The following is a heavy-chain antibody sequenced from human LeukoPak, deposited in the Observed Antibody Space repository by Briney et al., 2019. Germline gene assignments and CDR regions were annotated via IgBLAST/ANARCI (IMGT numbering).Heavy chain of an antibody. CDR1: GGTFSSYA. CDR3: ARGDSYFDY. Sequence: GASVKVSCKASGGTFSSYAISWVRQAPGRGLEWMGIINPSGGSTSYAQKFQGRVTMTRDTSTSTVYMELSSLRSEDTAVYYCARGDSYFDYWGQGTLVTVSS. D-gene: IGHD4-11*01. CDR2: INPSGGST. J-gene: IGHJ4*02. V-gene: IGHV1-46*01.